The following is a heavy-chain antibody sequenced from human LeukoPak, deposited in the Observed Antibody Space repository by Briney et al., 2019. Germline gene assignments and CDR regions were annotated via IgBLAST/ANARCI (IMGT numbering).Heavy chain of an antibody. Sequence: GGSLRLSCAASGFTFSSYWMSWVRQAPGKGLEWVANIKQDGSEKYYVDSVKGRFTISRDNSRNTLYLQMSSLRAEDTAVYYCAKELVIFSVAGTLDYWGQGTLVTVSS. V-gene: IGHV3-7*03. CDR1: GFTFSSYW. CDR2: IKQDGSEK. J-gene: IGHJ4*02. CDR3: AKELVIFSVAGTLDY. D-gene: IGHD6-19*01.